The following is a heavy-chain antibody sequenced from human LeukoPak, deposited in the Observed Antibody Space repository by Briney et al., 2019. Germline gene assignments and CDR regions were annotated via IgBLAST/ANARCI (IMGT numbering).Heavy chain of an antibody. J-gene: IGHJ4*02. CDR1: GDSVSGNSAA. CDR3: ARVIVGATRGSWFFDY. D-gene: IGHD1-26*01. CDR2: TYYRSKWYS. Sequence: SQTLSLTCAISGDSVSGNSAAWNWIRQSPSRGLEWLGRTYYRSKWYSNYAVSVKSRITINPDTSKNQFSLQLNSVTPEDTAVYYCARVIVGATRGSWFFDYWGQGTLVTVSS. V-gene: IGHV6-1*01.